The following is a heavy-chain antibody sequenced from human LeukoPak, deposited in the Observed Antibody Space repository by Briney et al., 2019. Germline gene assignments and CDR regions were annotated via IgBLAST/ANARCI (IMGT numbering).Heavy chain of an antibody. V-gene: IGHV4-39*01. CDR3: ARQVGYNYGNFDF. D-gene: IGHD5-18*01. CDR2: IFYSGGT. J-gene: IGHJ4*02. Sequence: SETLSLTCTVSGGSISSSSSTWGWIRQSPGKGPEWIGRIFYSGGTYKNPSLMSRVTLSVDTSQNQFSLELDYVPAADTAVYYCARQVGYNYGNFDFWGQGTLVTVSS. CDR1: GGSISSSSST.